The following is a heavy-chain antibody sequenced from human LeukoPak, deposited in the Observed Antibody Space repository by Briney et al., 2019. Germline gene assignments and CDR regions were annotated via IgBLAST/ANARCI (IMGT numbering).Heavy chain of an antibody. D-gene: IGHD5-12*01. Sequence: SETLSLTCIVSGGSISSPNYYWRWIRQPAGKRLEWIGRIYASGSTHYNPSLNSRVTISVDTSTNQLSLRLSSVTAADAAVYYCAGDPAGSLDWLSPLDYWGQRTLVTVPS. CDR3: AGDPAGSLDWLSPLDY. CDR2: IYASGST. J-gene: IGHJ4*02. V-gene: IGHV4-61*02. CDR1: GGSISSPNYY.